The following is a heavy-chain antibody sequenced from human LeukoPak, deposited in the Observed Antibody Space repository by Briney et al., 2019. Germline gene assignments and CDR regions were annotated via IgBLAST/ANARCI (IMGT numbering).Heavy chain of an antibody. CDR3: ARVSLSSGCLSN. D-gene: IGHD6-19*01. CDR2: ISSDESIT. CDR1: GFTFSNYW. Sequence: GGSLRLSCAASGFTFSNYWMHWVRQAPGKGLVWVSRISSDESITSYADSVKGRFTISRDNAKNTLFLQMNGLRTEDTAVYYCARVSLSSGCLSNWGQGTLVTVSS. J-gene: IGHJ4*02. V-gene: IGHV3-74*01.